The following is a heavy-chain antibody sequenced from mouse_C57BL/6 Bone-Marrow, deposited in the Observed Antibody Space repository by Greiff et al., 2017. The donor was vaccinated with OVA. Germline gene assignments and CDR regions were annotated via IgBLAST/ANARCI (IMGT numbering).Heavy chain of an antibody. Sequence: QQSGAELARPGASVKLSCKASGYTFTSYGISWVKQRTGQGLEWIGEIYPRSGNTYYNEKFKGKATLTADKSSSTAYMELRSLTSEDSAVYFCARERDYGSSYPYWYFDVWGTGTTVTVSS. V-gene: IGHV1-81*01. CDR2: IYPRSGNT. D-gene: IGHD1-1*01. J-gene: IGHJ1*03. CDR3: ARERDYGSSYPYWYFDV. CDR1: GYTFTSYG.